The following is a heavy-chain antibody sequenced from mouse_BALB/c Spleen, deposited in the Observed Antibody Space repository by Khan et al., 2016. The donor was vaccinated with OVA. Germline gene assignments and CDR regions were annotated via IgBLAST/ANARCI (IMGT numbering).Heavy chain of an antibody. V-gene: IGHV2-6-5*01. CDR1: GFSLTDYG. CDR2: IWGGGST. D-gene: IGHD2-10*02. J-gene: IGHJ4*01. CDR3: AKEVWSYSFALDY. Sequence: QVQLQQSGPGLVAPSQSLSITCTVSGFSLTDYGVSWIRQPPGKGLEWLGVIWGGGSTYYNSALKSRLSISKDNSKSEVFLKMIILQTYDTAMDYCAKEVWSYSFALDYWGQGTSVTVSS.